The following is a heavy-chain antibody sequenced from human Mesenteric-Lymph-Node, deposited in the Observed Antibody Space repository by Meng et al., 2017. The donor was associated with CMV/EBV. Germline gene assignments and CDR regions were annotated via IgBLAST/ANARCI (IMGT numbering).Heavy chain of an antibody. CDR2: ISYDGSNK. Sequence: GESLKISCAASGFTFSNYPMHWVRQAPGKGLEWVTVISYDGSNKYYADSVKGRFTISRDNSKSTLFLQMNSLRPEDTAVYYCARDLGYSDYYYYGMDVWGQGTTVTVSS. D-gene: IGHD3-22*01. CDR1: GFTFSNYP. V-gene: IGHV3-30-3*01. J-gene: IGHJ6*02. CDR3: ARDLGYSDYYYYGMDV.